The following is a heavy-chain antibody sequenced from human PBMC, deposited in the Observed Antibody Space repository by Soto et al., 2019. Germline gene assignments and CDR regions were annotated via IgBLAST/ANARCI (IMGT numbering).Heavy chain of an antibody. D-gene: IGHD5-18*01. V-gene: IGHV3-53*02. Sequence: EVQLVETGGGLIQPGGSLRLSCAASGFTVSSNYMSWVRQAPGKGLEWVSVIYSVGSTYYADSVKGRFTISRDNSKNTLYLQMNSLRAEDTAVYYCASYSYGLYYFDYWGQGTLVTVSS. J-gene: IGHJ4*02. CDR2: IYSVGST. CDR1: GFTVSSNY. CDR3: ASYSYGLYYFDY.